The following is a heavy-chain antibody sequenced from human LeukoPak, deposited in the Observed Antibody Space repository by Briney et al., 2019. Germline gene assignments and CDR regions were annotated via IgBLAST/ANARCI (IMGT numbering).Heavy chain of an antibody. J-gene: IGHJ4*02. CDR3: ANDLGWIQLNLG. V-gene: IGHV3-23*01. Sequence: GGSLRLSCAASGFTFSSYAMSWVRQAPGKGLEWVSVISGSSVNTDYADSVKGRFTISRDNSKNTLYLQMNSLRAEDTAVYYCANDLGWIQLNLGRGQGTLVTVSS. CDR1: GFTFSSYA. CDR2: ISGSSVNT. D-gene: IGHD5-18*01.